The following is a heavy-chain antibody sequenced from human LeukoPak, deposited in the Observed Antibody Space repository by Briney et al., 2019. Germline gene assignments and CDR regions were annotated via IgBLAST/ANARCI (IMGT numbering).Heavy chain of an antibody. D-gene: IGHD3-16*01. Sequence: QPGGSLRLSCAASGFTFSTSWMSWVRQAPGKGLEWVANIKEGGSEKWYMDSVKGRFTISRDNAKNSLYLQMNSLRAEDTAVFYCAKGDYFDYWGQGTLVTVSS. V-gene: IGHV3-7*01. CDR1: GFTFSTSW. CDR3: AKGDYFDY. J-gene: IGHJ4*02. CDR2: IKEGGSEK.